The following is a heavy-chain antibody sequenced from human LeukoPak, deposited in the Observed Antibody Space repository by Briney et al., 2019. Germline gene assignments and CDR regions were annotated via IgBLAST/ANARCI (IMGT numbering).Heavy chain of an antibody. CDR2: ISWNSGSI. J-gene: IGHJ4*02. D-gene: IGHD6-19*01. CDR3: AKDKRQWLVAYFDY. Sequence: GRSLRLSCAASGFTFDDYAMHWVRQAPGKGLEWVSGISWNSGSIGYADSVEGRFTISRDNAKNSLYLQMNSLRAEDTALYYCAKDKRQWLVAYFDYWGQGTLVTVSS. CDR1: GFTFDDYA. V-gene: IGHV3-9*01.